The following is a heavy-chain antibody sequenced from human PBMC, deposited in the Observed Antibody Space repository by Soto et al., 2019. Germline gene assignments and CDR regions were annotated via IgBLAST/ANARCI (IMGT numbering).Heavy chain of an antibody. Sequence: PGGSLRLSCAASGFTFSSYSMNWVRQAPGKGLEWVSSISSSSSYIYYADSVKGRFTISRDNAKNSLYLQMNSLRAEDTAVYYCARDIYIMITFGGVIVPNDAFDIWGQGTMVTVSS. CDR1: GFTFSSYS. D-gene: IGHD3-16*02. CDR2: ISSSSSYI. J-gene: IGHJ3*02. V-gene: IGHV3-21*01. CDR3: ARDIYIMITFGGVIVPNDAFDI.